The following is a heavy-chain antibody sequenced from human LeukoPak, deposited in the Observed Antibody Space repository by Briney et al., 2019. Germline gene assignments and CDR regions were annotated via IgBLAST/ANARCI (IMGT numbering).Heavy chain of an antibody. Sequence: PSETLSLTCTVSGGSISSYYWSWIRQPPGKGLEWIGYIYYSGSTNYNPSLKSRVTMSVDTSKNQFSLKLSSVTAADTAVYYCARGLSAVAVTPFDYWGQGTLVTVSS. CDR3: ARGLSAVAVTPFDY. D-gene: IGHD6-19*01. CDR1: GGSISSYY. CDR2: IYYSGST. J-gene: IGHJ4*02. V-gene: IGHV4-59*12.